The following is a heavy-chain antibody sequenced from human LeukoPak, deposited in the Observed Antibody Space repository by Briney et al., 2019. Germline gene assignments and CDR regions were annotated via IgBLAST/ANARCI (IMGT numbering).Heavy chain of an antibody. J-gene: IGHJ4*02. V-gene: IGHV3-49*04. CDR2: IRSKAYGGTT. D-gene: IGHD6-19*01. Sequence: PGRSLRLSCTASGFTFGDYAMSWVRQAPGKGREGVGFIRSKAYGGTTEYAASVKGRFTISRDDSKSIAYLQMNSLKTEDTAVYYCTRDLRGSSGWYVGNWGQGTLVTVSS. CDR1: GFTFGDYA. CDR3: TRDLRGSSGWYVGN.